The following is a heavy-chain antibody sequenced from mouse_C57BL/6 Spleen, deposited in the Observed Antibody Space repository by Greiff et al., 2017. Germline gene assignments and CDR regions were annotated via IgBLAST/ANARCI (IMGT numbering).Heavy chain of an antibody. Sequence: QVQLQQPGTELVKPGASVKLSCKASGYTFTSYWMHWVKQRPGQGLEWIGNINPSNGGTNYNEKFKSKATLTVDKSSSTAYMQLSSLTSEDSAVYFCARGGGYYGYFDVWGTGTTVTVSS. J-gene: IGHJ1*03. CDR2: INPSNGGT. D-gene: IGHD2-2*01. CDR3: ARGGGYYGYFDV. CDR1: GYTFTSYW. V-gene: IGHV1-53*01.